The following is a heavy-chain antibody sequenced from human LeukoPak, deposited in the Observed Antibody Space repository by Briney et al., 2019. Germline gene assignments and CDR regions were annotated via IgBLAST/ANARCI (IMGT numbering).Heavy chain of an antibody. CDR3: AKGGYSYGPPLWD. Sequence: GGSLRLSCAASGFTFSSYGMHWVRQAPGKGLELVAVISYDGSNKYYADSVKGRFTISRDNSKNTLYLQMNSLRAEDTAVYYCAKGGYSYGPPLWDWGQGTLVTVSS. J-gene: IGHJ4*02. D-gene: IGHD5-18*01. CDR2: ISYDGSNK. V-gene: IGHV3-30*18. CDR1: GFTFSSYG.